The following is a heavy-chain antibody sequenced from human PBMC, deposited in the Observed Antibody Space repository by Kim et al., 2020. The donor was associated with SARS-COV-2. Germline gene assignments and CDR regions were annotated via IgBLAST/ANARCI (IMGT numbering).Heavy chain of an antibody. D-gene: IGHD7-27*01. V-gene: IGHV1-3*01. Sequence: NGTTKYSPKFQGRVTITRDTSASTAYMELSSLRSEDTAVYYCARGRLGLDYWGQGTLVTVSS. J-gene: IGHJ4*02. CDR2: NGTT. CDR3: ARGRLGLDY.